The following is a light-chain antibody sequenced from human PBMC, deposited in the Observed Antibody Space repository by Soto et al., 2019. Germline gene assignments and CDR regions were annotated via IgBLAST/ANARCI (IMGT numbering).Light chain of an antibody. Sequence: EIHMTHSPASLSASVVDRVSITFLSSQSISTFLNWYHQTPGKAPKLLIFAASSLQSGVPSRFSGSGSGTDFTLTISSLQPEDFATYYCQQSFRTLRTFGQGTKV. V-gene: IGKV1-39*01. CDR3: QQSFRTLRT. CDR1: QSISTF. J-gene: IGKJ1*01. CDR2: AAS.